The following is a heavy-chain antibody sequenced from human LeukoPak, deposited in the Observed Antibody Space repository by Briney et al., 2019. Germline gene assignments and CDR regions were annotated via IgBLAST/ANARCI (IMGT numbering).Heavy chain of an antibody. CDR1: GGSISINSDY. D-gene: IGHD3-10*01. Sequence: SDTLSLTCTVSGGSISINSDYWGWIRQPPGKGREWVGTVYYTGSTYYNPALKSQLTISVYTAKNQFALKLNYVTAADTAVYYCARLVRGIYDYFDYWGQGTLVTVSS. J-gene: IGHJ4*02. CDR3: ARLVRGIYDYFDY. V-gene: IGHV4-39*06. CDR2: VYYTGST.